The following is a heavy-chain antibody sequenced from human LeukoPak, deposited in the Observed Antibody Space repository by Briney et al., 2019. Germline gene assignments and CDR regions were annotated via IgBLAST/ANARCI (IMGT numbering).Heavy chain of an antibody. D-gene: IGHD3-10*02. CDR3: AELGITMIGGV. CDR1: GFTFDSFG. CDR2: ISGSSVAI. Sequence: GGSLRLSCEVSGFTFDSFGLSWVRQAPGKGPEWIAYISGSSVAIYYADSVKGRFTISRDNAKNSLSLQMNSLRAEDTAVYYCAELGITMIGGVWGKGTTVTISS. V-gene: IGHV3-48*01. J-gene: IGHJ6*04.